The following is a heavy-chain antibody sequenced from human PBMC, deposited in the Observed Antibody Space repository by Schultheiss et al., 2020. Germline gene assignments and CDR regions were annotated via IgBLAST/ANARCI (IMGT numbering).Heavy chain of an antibody. CDR2: IKSKTDGGTT. Sequence: GGSLRLSCAASGFTFSNAWMSWVRQAPGKGLEWVGRIKSKTDGGTTDYAAPVKGRFTISRDDSKNTLYLQMNSLKTEDTAVYYCTRQGTTGMGTQSFGYYYGMDVWGQGTTVTVSS. CDR3: TRQGTTGMGTQSFGYYYGMDV. D-gene: IGHD1-1*01. CDR1: GFTFSNAW. J-gene: IGHJ6*02. V-gene: IGHV3-15*01.